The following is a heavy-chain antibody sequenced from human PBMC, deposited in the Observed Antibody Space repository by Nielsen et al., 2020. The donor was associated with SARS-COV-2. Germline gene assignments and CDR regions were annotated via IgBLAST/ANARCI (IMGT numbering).Heavy chain of an antibody. V-gene: IGHV3-23*01. Sequence: GESLKISCSASGFTFIYYEMNWVRQAPGQGLEWVSYISGNGDNIDYADSVKGRFTISRDNSRNTLYLQMNSLRVEDTAVYYCVKWVELDFGYYYYGMDVWGQGTTITVSS. D-gene: IGHD1-26*01. J-gene: IGHJ6*02. CDR3: VKWVELDFGYYYYGMDV. CDR2: ISGNGDNI. CDR1: GFTFIYYE.